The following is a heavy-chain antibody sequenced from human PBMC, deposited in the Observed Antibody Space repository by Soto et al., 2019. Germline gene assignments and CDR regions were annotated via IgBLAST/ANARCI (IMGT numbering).Heavy chain of an antibody. CDR3: ARGPHYDILTGRYNWFDP. CDR2: IYYNGGS. CDR1: GGSISSADYY. Sequence: SETLSLTCTVSGGSISSADYYWSWIRQHPGKGLEWIGYIYYNGGSYYNPSLKSRVTISADTSENHFSLKLSFVTAADTAVYYCARGPHYDILTGRYNWFDPWGPGTLVTVSS. D-gene: IGHD3-9*01. J-gene: IGHJ5*02. V-gene: IGHV4-31*03.